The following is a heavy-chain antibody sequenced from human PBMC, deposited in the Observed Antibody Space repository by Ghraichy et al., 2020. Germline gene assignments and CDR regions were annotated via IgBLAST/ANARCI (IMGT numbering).Heavy chain of an antibody. J-gene: IGHJ1*01. CDR2: IKTKTERETT. CDR3: TTDRCAGDGDWYQFQY. CDR1: GFTFSNAW. Sequence: GGSLRLSCAASGFTFSNAWMSWVRQAPGKGLEWVARIKTKTERETTDFAAPVKGTFTISRDDSTNPLYLQMNSLKTGDTALYFCTTDRCAGDGDWYQFQYWGRGTLVTVSS. V-gene: IGHV3-15*05. D-gene: IGHD2-21*02.